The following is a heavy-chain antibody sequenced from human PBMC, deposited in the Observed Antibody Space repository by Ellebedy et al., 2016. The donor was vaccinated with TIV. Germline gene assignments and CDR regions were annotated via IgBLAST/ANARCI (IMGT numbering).Heavy chain of an antibody. D-gene: IGHD2-15*01. CDR3: ARAHPSAYSLFDH. Sequence: MPSETLSLTCTVSGGSINSGDYYWSWIRPSPGKGLEWIGYIYYSGDTYYNPSLKSRLTISVDTSRNQFSLTLSSVTAADTAVYYCARAHPSAYSLFDHWGQGTLVTVSS. CDR2: IYYSGDT. V-gene: IGHV4-30-4*01. J-gene: IGHJ4*02. CDR1: GGSINSGDYY.